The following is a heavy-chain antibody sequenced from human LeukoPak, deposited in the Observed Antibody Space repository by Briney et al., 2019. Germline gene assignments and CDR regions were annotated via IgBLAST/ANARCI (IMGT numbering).Heavy chain of an antibody. CDR2: IFYSGSR. D-gene: IGHD6-19*01. V-gene: IGHV4-59*08. J-gene: IGHJ4*02. CDR1: GDSISSYS. CDR3: ARQGFGSGWYYYFDY. Sequence: SETLSLTCTVSGDSISSYSWSWIRQPPGKGLEWIGYIFYSGSRNYNPSLKSRVTISVDTSKKQFSLKLSPVTAADTAAYYCARQGFGSGWYYYFDYWGQGTLVTVSS.